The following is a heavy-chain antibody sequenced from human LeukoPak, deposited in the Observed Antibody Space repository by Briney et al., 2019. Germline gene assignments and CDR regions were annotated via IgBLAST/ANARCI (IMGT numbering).Heavy chain of an antibody. D-gene: IGHD2-15*01. Sequence: GGSLRLSCAASGFTFSSYWMSWVRQAPGKGLEWVANIKQDGSEKYYADSVKGRFTISRDNAKNSLYLQMNSLRAEDTAVYYCARAYCSGGSCYFPDAFDIWGQGTMVTVSS. CDR1: GFTFSSYW. CDR2: IKQDGSEK. V-gene: IGHV3-7*03. J-gene: IGHJ3*02. CDR3: ARAYCSGGSCYFPDAFDI.